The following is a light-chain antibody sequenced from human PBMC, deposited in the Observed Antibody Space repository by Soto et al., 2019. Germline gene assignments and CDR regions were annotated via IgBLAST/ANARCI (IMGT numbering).Light chain of an antibody. Sequence: EIVLTQSPITLSLSPGERATLSCRASQSVSSSLAWYQQKPGQAPRLLIYDASNRATGIPARFSGSGSETEFNLTVSSLEPQDFAVYYGQQRSNWPLSFGGGTKVEIK. CDR2: DAS. J-gene: IGKJ4*01. CDR3: QQRSNWPLS. CDR1: QSVSSS. V-gene: IGKV3-11*01.